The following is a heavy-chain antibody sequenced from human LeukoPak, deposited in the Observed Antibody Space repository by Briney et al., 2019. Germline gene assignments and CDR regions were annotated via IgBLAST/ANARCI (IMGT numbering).Heavy chain of an antibody. CDR2: ISGSGGST. Sequence: PGGSLRLSCAASGFTFSSYAMHWVRQAPGKGLEWVSAISGSGGSTYYADSVKVRFTISRDNSKNTLYLQMNSLRAEDTAVYYCAKGGEIVVVPYYFDYWGQGTLVTVSS. CDR1: GFTFSSYA. J-gene: IGHJ4*02. D-gene: IGHD2-2*01. V-gene: IGHV3-23*01. CDR3: AKGGEIVVVPYYFDY.